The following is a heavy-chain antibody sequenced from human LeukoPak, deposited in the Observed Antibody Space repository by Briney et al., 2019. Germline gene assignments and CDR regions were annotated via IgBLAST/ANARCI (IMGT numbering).Heavy chain of an antibody. D-gene: IGHD3-16*01. Sequence: PSETLSLTCTVSGGSISSSSYYWGWIRQPPGKGLEWIGGIYYSGSTYYNPSLKSRVTISVDTSKNQFSLKLSSVTAADTAVYYCARPRLEGGYYYYYYMDVWGKGTTVTVSS. CDR1: GGSISSSSYY. V-gene: IGHV4-39*01. CDR3: ARPRLEGGYYYYYYMDV. CDR2: IYYSGST. J-gene: IGHJ6*03.